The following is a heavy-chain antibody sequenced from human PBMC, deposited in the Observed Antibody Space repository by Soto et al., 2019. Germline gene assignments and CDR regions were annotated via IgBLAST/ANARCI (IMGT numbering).Heavy chain of an antibody. CDR1: GFTFDDYT. Sequence: GGSLRLSCAASGFTFDDYTMHWVRQAPGKGLEWVSLISWDGGSTYYADSVKGRFTISRDNSKNSLYLQMNSLRTEDTALYYCAKDMGTGYGMDVWGQGTTVTVSS. CDR2: ISWDGGST. J-gene: IGHJ6*02. V-gene: IGHV3-43*01. CDR3: AKDMGTGYGMDV. D-gene: IGHD1-1*01.